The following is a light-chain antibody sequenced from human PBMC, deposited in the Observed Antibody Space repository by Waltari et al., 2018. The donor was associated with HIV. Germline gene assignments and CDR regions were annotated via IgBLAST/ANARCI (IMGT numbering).Light chain of an antibody. J-gene: IGKJ1*01. V-gene: IGKV3-20*01. CDR1: QSINSNY. CDR2: GAS. Sequence: VLTQSPGTLSLSPGERATLSCRASQSINSNYLAWYQQKPDQAPRLLIDGASTRATGIPDRFGGSGSGTDFTLTVSRLEPEDFAVYYCQQFGDSPWTFGQGTKVEIK. CDR3: QQFGDSPWT.